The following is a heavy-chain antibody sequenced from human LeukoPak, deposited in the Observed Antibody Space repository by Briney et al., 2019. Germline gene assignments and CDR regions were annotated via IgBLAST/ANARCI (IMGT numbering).Heavy chain of an antibody. J-gene: IGHJ5*02. V-gene: IGHV4-34*01. CDR2: INARGAT. Sequence: SETLSLTCAAYGWSFNDYYWNWIRQPPGKGLEWIAGINARGATNYNPSPKSRVTISVDTSKKQFSLRLTSMIAADTALYYCARGQVPAARGYNWFDPWGQGTLVTVSS. D-gene: IGHD2-2*01. CDR3: ARGQVPAARGYNWFDP. CDR1: GWSFNDYY.